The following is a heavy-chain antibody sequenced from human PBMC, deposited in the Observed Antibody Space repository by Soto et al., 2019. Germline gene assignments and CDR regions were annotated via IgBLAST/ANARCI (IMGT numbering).Heavy chain of an antibody. CDR3: VTYDILTGYYFPPY. D-gene: IGHD3-9*01. CDR2: ISSSSSTI. J-gene: IGHJ4*02. CDR1: GFTFSSYS. V-gene: IGHV3-48*02. Sequence: GGSLRLSCAASGFTFSSYSMNWVRQAPGKGLEWVSYISSSSSTIYYADSVKGRFTIPRDNAKNSLYLQMNSLRDEDTAVYYCVTYDILTGYYFPPYWGQGTLVTVSS.